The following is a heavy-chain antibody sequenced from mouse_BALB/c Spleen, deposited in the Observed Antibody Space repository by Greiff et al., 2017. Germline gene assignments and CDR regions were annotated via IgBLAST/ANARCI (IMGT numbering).Heavy chain of an antibody. CDR1: GFSLSTSGMG. D-gene: IGHD2-2*01. V-gene: IGHV8-12*01. CDR2: IYWDDDK. Sequence: QVTLKVSGPGILQPSQTLSLTCSFSGFSLSTSGMGVSWIRQPSGKGLEWLAHIYWDDDKRYNPSLKSRLTISKDTSRNQVFLKITSVDTADTATYYCARTLDYGYDWFAYWGQGTLVTVSA. J-gene: IGHJ3*01. CDR3: ARTLDYGYDWFAY.